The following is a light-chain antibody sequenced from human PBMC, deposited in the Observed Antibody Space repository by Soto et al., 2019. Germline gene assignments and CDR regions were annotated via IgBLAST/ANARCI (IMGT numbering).Light chain of an antibody. CDR1: QSISRW. J-gene: IGKJ1*01. V-gene: IGKV1-5*01. CDR3: HHYATYPWT. Sequence: DLKINEAPSTLSASVGDRDTITCXASQSISRWLAWYQQKPGKAPNLLIFDASTLQSGVPSRFSGGGSGTDFTLTISSLQPDDFATYYCHHYATYPWTFAQGAKVDI. CDR2: DAS.